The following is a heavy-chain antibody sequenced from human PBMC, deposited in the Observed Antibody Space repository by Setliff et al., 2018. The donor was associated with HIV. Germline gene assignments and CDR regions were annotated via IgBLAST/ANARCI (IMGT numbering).Heavy chain of an antibody. Sequence: GASVKVSCKASGYTFTTYGVNWVRQAPGQGLEWMGWINSYNGNTKFAQKFQGRVTMTTDTSTTTAFMELRSLKADDTGTYYCSRSGVPPYYYYGMDVWGQGTTVTVSS. V-gene: IGHV1-18*04. J-gene: IGHJ6*02. CDR2: INSYNGNT. CDR1: GYTFTTYG. D-gene: IGHD3-10*01. CDR3: SRSGVPPYYYYGMDV.